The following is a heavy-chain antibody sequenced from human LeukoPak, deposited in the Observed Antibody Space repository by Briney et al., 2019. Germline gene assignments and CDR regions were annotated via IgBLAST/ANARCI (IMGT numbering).Heavy chain of an antibody. V-gene: IGHV4-59*01. D-gene: IGHD3-22*01. CDR1: GGSMSKSY. J-gene: IGHJ4*02. CDR2: IYSSGST. CDR3: AKSPNMIVVVSQIDY. Sequence: SETLSLTCTVSGGSMSKSYWNWIRQPPGKGLEWIGYIYSSGSTNYNPSLKSRVTISLDTSRTQSSLELTSATAADTAVYYCAKSPNMIVVVSQIDYWGQGTLVTVSS.